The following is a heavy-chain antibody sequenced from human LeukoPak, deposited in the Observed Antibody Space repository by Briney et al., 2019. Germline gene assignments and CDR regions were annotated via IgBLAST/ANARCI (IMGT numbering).Heavy chain of an antibody. Sequence: PGGSLRLSCVGSGFTFSSYSMNWVRQAPGKGLEWVSAISGSGGSTYYADSVKGRFTISRDNSKNTLYLQMNSLRAEDTAVYYCAKDLEDYYSPFDYWGQGTLVTVSS. CDR1: GFTFSSYS. CDR3: AKDLEDYYSPFDY. CDR2: ISGSGGST. J-gene: IGHJ4*02. V-gene: IGHV3-23*01. D-gene: IGHD2-21*01.